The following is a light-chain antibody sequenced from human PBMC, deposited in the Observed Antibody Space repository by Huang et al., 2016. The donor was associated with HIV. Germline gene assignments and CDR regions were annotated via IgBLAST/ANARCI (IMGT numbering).Light chain of an antibody. CDR3: HQYYDTPQT. CDR1: QSVAKTSNNKNC. J-gene: IGKJ1*01. CDR2: WAS. V-gene: IGKV4-1*01. Sequence: DLVVTQSPDSLALSLGGRAAINCTASQSVAKTSNNKNCRNWDQLKTGLPPKLVMYWASVRESGVPDRFSGSGSGTHFTLTIASLQAEDVAVYYCHQYYDTPQTFGQGTKVEVK.